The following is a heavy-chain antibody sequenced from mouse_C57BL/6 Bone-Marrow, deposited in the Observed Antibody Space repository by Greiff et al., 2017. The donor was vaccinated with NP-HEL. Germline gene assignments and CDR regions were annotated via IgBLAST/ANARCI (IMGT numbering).Heavy chain of an antibody. CDR3: VRAKSWVYPYAMDY. CDR1: GFTFNTYA. J-gene: IGHJ4*01. V-gene: IGHV10-3*01. CDR2: IRSKSSNYAT. Sequence: EVQGVESGGGLVQPKGSLKLSCAASGFTFNTYAMHWVRQAPGKGLEWVARIRSKSSNYATYYADSVKDRFTISRDDSQSMLYLQMNNLKTEDTAMYYCVRAKSWVYPYAMDYWGQGTSVTVSS. D-gene: IGHD2-3*01.